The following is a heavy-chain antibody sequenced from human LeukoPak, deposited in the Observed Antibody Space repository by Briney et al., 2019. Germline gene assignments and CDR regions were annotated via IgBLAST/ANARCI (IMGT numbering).Heavy chain of an antibody. J-gene: IGHJ4*02. CDR1: GYTFTGYY. CDR3: ARDEWYSSGWYSKVWYFDY. Sequence: GASVKVSCTASGYTFTGYYMQWVRQAPGQGLEWMGWINPNSGGTNYAQKFQGRVTMTRDTSISTAYMELSRLRSDDTAVYYCARDEWYSSGWYSKVWYFDYWGQGTLVTVSS. D-gene: IGHD6-19*01. CDR2: INPNSGGT. V-gene: IGHV1-2*02.